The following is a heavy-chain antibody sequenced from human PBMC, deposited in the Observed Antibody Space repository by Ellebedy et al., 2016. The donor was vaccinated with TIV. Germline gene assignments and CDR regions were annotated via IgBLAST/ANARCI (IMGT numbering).Heavy chain of an antibody. CDR1: GFTFDDYA. V-gene: IGHV3-9*01. CDR2: ISWNSGSI. CDR3: AKDRAYGDYTFDY. Sequence: GGSLRLXCAASGFTFDDYAMHWVRQAPGKGLEWVSGISWNSGSIGYADSVKGRFTISRDNAKNSLYLQMNSLRAEDTALYYCAKDRAYGDYTFDYWGQGTLVTVSS. J-gene: IGHJ4*02. D-gene: IGHD4-17*01.